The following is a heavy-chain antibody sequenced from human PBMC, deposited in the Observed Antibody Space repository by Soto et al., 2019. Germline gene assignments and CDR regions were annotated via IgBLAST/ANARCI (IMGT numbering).Heavy chain of an antibody. V-gene: IGHV6-1*01. J-gene: IGHJ6*02. Sequence: SQTLSLTCAISGDSVSSNSAAWNWIRQSPSRGLEWLGRTYYRSKWYNDYAVSVKSRITINPDTSKNQFSLQLNSATPEDTAVYYCARLPLNYDFWSGYYYYYGMDVWGQGTTVTVSS. CDR1: GDSVSSNSAA. CDR3: ARLPLNYDFWSGYYYYYGMDV. D-gene: IGHD3-3*01. CDR2: TYYRSKWYN.